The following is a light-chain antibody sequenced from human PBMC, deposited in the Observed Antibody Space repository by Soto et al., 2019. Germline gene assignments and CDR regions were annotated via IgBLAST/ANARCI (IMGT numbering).Light chain of an antibody. CDR2: EVT. Sequence: QSALTQPASVSGSPGQSITISCTGSGTDVGTYNFVSWFQRHPGKAPQLIIYEVTKRPSEVPDRFSGSKSGNTASLTVSGLQAEDEADYFCCSHAGDNTYVFGTGTKLTVL. CDR3: CSHAGDNTYV. V-gene: IGLV2-8*01. J-gene: IGLJ1*01. CDR1: GTDVGTYNF.